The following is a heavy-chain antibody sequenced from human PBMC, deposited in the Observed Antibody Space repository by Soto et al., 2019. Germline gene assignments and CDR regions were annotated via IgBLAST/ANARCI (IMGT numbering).Heavy chain of an antibody. V-gene: IGHV1-2*04. J-gene: IGHJ3*02. CDR1: GYTFINYY. CDR3: ARGFVEMATISAFDI. Sequence: ASVKVSCKASGYTFINYYMHWVRQAPGQGLEWMGWINPNSGGTNYAQKFQGWVTMTRDTSISTAYMELSRLRSDDTAVYYCARGFVEMATISAFDIWGQGTMVTVSS. CDR2: INPNSGGT. D-gene: IGHD5-12*01.